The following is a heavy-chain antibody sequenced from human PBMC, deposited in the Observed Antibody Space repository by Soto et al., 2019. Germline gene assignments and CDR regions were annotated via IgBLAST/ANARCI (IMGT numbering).Heavy chain of an antibody. D-gene: IGHD1-1*01. Sequence: GSLRLSCAASGFTFSSYSMNWVRQAPGKGLEWVSSISSSSSYIYYADSVKGRFTISRDNAKNSLYLQMNSLRAEDTAVYYCARAETRHDHWFGPCGQGTLVTVSS. CDR2: ISSSSSYI. CDR3: ARAETRHDHWFGP. CDR1: GFTFSSYS. J-gene: IGHJ5*02. V-gene: IGHV3-21*01.